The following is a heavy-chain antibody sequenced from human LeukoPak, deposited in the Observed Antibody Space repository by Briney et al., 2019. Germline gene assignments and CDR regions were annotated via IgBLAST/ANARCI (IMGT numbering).Heavy chain of an antibody. Sequence: PGGSLRLSCAASGFTFSSYSMNWVRQAPGKGLEWVSSISSSSSYIYYADSVKGRFTISRDKGKNSLYLQMNSLRAEDTAVYYCARAHPGDYSDFQFDYWGQGTLVTVSS. CDR3: ARAHPGDYSDFQFDY. V-gene: IGHV3-21*01. D-gene: IGHD4-11*01. J-gene: IGHJ4*02. CDR1: GFTFSSYS. CDR2: ISSSSSYI.